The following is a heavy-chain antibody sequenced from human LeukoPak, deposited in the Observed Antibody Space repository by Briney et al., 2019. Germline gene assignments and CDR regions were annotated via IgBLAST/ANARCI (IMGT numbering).Heavy chain of an antibody. D-gene: IGHD2-2*01. Sequence: ASVKVSSKAYGYAFTSYDINWVRQATGQGPEWRGWMNPNSGNTGYAQKFQGRVTMTRNTSISTAYMELSSLRSEDTAVYYCARGRCIWGYCSSTNWFDPWGQGTLVTVSS. V-gene: IGHV1-8*01. CDR3: ARGRCIWGYCSSTNWFDP. CDR1: GYAFTSYD. J-gene: IGHJ5*02. CDR2: MNPNSGNT.